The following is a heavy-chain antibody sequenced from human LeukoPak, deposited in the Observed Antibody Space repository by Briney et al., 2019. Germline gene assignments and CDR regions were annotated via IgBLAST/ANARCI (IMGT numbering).Heavy chain of an antibody. J-gene: IGHJ3*02. CDR3: ARGKILRLGELDAFDI. V-gene: IGHV4-4*02. D-gene: IGHD3-16*01. CDR1: GGSISSSNW. Sequence: SQTLSLTCTVSGGSISSSNWWSGGRQPPGKGVGGGGESYHSGSTNYNPSLQSRVTISVDKSKNQFSLKLSSVTAADTAVYYCARGKILRLGELDAFDIWGQGTMVTVSS. CDR2: SYHSGST.